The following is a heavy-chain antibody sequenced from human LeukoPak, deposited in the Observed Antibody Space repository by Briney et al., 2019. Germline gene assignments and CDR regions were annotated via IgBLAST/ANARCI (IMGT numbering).Heavy chain of an antibody. CDR3: ARGRSNYYGMDV. CDR2: IYYNGNT. CDR1: NGSINSYY. Sequence: SETLSLTCSVSNGSINSYYWNWIRRPPGKGLEWIGYIYYNGNTNYSPSLKSRVTMSVDTSKNLFSLKVSSVTAADTAVYYCARGRSNYYGMDVWGQGTTVTVSS. D-gene: IGHD1-26*01. V-gene: IGHV4-59*01. J-gene: IGHJ6*02.